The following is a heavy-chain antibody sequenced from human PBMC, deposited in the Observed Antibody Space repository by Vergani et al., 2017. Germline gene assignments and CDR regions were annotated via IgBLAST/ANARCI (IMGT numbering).Heavy chain of an antibody. Sequence: QVQLQESGPRLVKPSETLSLTCTVSGGSINSGSFYWMWVRQAAGKGLEWIGRMYTNGVIHYNPSLNSRATISVDTSRNQISLKLTSVTATDTAIYFCARGNPYVDFDIWGQGTMITVSS. CDR2: MYTNGVI. D-gene: IGHD3-16*01. J-gene: IGHJ3*02. CDR3: ARGNPYVDFDI. CDR1: GGSINSGSFY. V-gene: IGHV4-61*02.